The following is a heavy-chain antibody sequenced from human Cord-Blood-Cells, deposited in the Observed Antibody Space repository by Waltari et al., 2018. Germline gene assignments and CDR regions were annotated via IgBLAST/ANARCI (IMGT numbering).Heavy chain of an antibody. CDR2: IDWDDDK. J-gene: IGHJ6*02. Sequence: QVTLRESGPALVKPTQTLTLTCTFSGFSLSTSGMCVSWIRQPPGKALEWLALIDWDDDKYYSTSLKPRLTISKDTSNNQVVLTMTNMDPVDTATYYCALIVRYSSSYYYYGMDVWGQGTTVTVSS. D-gene: IGHD6-6*01. V-gene: IGHV2-70*01. CDR1: GFSLSTSGMC. CDR3: ALIVRYSSSYYYYGMDV.